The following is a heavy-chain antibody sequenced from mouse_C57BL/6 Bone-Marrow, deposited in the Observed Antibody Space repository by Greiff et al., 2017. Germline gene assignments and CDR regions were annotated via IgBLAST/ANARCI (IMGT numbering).Heavy chain of an antibody. D-gene: IGHD1-1*01. J-gene: IGHJ2*01. Sequence: QVHVKQSGPELVKPGASVKISCKASGYAFSSSWMNWVKQRPGKGLEWIGRIYPGDGDTNYNGKFKGKATLTADKSSSTAYMQLSSLTSEDSAVYFCARRGFYYGSSLYYFDYWGQGTTLTVSS. CDR3: ARRGFYYGSSLYYFDY. CDR1: GYAFSSSW. CDR2: IYPGDGDT. V-gene: IGHV1-82*01.